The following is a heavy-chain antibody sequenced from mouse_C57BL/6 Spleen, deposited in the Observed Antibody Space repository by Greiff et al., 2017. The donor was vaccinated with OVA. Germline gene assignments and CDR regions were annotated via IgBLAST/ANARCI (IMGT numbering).Heavy chain of an antibody. CDR3: ARYYYGSSLDY. CDR2: INPSTGGT. Sequence: VQLKESGPELVKPGASVKISCKASGYSFTGYYMNWVKQSPEKSLEWIGEINPSTGGTTYNQKFKAKATLTVDKSSSTAYMQLKSLTSEDSAVYYCARYYYGSSLDYWGQGTTLTVSS. CDR1: GYSFTGYY. V-gene: IGHV1-42*01. J-gene: IGHJ2*01. D-gene: IGHD1-1*01.